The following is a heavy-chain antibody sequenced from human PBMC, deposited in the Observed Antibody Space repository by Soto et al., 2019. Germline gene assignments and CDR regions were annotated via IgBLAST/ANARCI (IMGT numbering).Heavy chain of an antibody. CDR3: ERNRARAAGPINY. CDR1: GYIFTSYW. J-gene: IGHJ4*02. V-gene: IGHV5-51*01. D-gene: IGHD6-13*01. Sequence: PGESLKISCKGSGYIFTSYWIGWVRQMPGKGLEWMGIIYPGDSDTRYSPSFQGQVTISADKSISTAYLQWSSLKASDTAMYYWERNRARAAGPINYWGQGTLVTVSS. CDR2: IYPGDSDT.